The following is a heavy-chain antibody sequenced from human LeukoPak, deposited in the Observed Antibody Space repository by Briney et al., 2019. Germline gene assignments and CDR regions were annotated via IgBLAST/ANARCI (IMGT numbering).Heavy chain of an antibody. CDR3: ARGYDILTGYYYFDY. D-gene: IGHD3-9*01. CDR1: GFTVSSNY. Sequence: GGSLRLSCAASGFTVSSNYMSWVRQAPGKGLEWVSVIYSGGSTYYADSVKGRFTISRDNSKNTLYLQMNSLRAEDTAVYYCARGYDILTGYYYFDYWGQGTLVTVSS. V-gene: IGHV3-53*01. J-gene: IGHJ4*02. CDR2: IYSGGST.